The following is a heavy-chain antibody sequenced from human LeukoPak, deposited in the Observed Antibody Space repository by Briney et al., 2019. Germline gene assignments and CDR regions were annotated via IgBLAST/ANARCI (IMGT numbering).Heavy chain of an antibody. V-gene: IGHV3-23*01. CDR1: GFTFSSYA. CDR3: ARGCCTSTNCNNWFGP. J-gene: IGHJ5*02. Sequence: GGSLRLSCAASGFTFSSYAMSWVRQGPGEGLEWVSAISGGGDMTHYTDSVKGRFTISRDNSRNVLYLQMNSLRADDAAIYYCARGCCTSTNCNNWFGPWGQGALVTVSS. CDR2: ISGGGDMT. D-gene: IGHD2-2*01.